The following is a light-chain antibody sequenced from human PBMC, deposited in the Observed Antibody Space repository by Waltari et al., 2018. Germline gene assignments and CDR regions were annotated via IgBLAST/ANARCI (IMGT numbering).Light chain of an antibody. J-gene: IGLJ1*01. CDR3: SSRNSSSDHILSV. CDR1: ILRSQL. Sequence: SSELTQDPGVSVALGQTVRITCQGDILRSQLANWYQQKPGQAPVVVIYGKNKRPSGIPERFSGSSSGHTTSLIITGAQAEDEADYYCSSRNSSSDHILSVFGSGTKVTVL. CDR2: GKN. V-gene: IGLV3-19*01.